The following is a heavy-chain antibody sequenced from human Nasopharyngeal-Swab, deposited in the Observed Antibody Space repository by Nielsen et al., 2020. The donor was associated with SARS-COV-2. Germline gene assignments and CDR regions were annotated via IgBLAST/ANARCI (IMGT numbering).Heavy chain of an antibody. Sequence: GESLKISCAASGFTFSNAWMSWVRQAPGKGLEWVGRIKSKTDGGTTDYAAPVKGRFTISRDDSKITLYLQMNSLKTEDTAVYYCTTDRGEPVDIWGQGTMVTVSS. V-gene: IGHV3-15*01. CDR1: GFTFSNAW. D-gene: IGHD3-10*01. J-gene: IGHJ3*02. CDR2: IKSKTDGGTT. CDR3: TTDRGEPVDI.